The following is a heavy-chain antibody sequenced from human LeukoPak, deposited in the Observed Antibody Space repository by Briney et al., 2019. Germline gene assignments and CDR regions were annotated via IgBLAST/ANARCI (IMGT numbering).Heavy chain of an antibody. V-gene: IGHV4-61*02. D-gene: IGHD3-22*01. CDR3: ASGYYYRGDY. CDR2: FSASGNG. Sequence: SETLSLTCTVSGDSISTDDYYWSWIRQPAGKGLEWIGRFSASGNGNYNPSLKSRLTISIDTSKNQFSLKLTSVTAADTAVYYCASGYYYRGDYWGQGTLVTVSS. J-gene: IGHJ4*02. CDR1: GDSISTDDYY.